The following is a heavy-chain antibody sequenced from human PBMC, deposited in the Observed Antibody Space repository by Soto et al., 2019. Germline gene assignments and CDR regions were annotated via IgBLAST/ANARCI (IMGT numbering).Heavy chain of an antibody. CDR1: GGSFSGYY. D-gene: IGHD4-17*01. V-gene: IGHV4-34*01. J-gene: IGHJ4*02. CDR3: ARDDYGDRNFDY. Sequence: QVQLQQWGAGLLKPSETLSLTCAVYGGSFSGYYWSWIRQPPGKGLEWIGEINLSGSTNYNPSLKSRVTISVDTSKNQFSLKLSSVTAADTAVYYCARDDYGDRNFDYWGQGTLVTVSS. CDR2: INLSGST.